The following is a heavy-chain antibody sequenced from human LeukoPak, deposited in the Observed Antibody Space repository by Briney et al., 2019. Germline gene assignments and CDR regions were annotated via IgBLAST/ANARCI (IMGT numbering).Heavy chain of an antibody. J-gene: IGHJ4*02. V-gene: IGHV4-34*01. CDR3: ARGLGIQLGYFDY. D-gene: IGHD1-26*01. Sequence: SETLSLTCTVSGGSISGYYWSWIRQPPGKGLEWIGEINHSGSTNYNPSLKSRVTISVDTSKNQFSLKLSSVTAADTAVYYCARGLGIQLGYFDYWGQGTLVTVSS. CDR2: INHSGST. CDR1: GGSISGYY.